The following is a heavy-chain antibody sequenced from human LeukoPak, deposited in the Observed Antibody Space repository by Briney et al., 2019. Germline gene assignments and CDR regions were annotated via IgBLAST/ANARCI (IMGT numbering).Heavy chain of an antibody. J-gene: IGHJ4*02. CDR3: ARDRAKVIATLME. D-gene: IGHD2-21*01. CDR1: GGSFSGYY. CDR2: ISHSGST. V-gene: IGHV4-34*01. Sequence: SETLSLTCAVYGGSFSGYYWSWIRQPPGKGLEWIGEISHSGSTNYNPSLKSRVTISVDTSKNQFSLKLSSVTAADTAVYYCARDRAKVIATLMEWGQGTLVTVSS.